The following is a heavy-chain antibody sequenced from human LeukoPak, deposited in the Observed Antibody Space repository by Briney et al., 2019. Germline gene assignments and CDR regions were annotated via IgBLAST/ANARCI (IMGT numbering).Heavy chain of an antibody. CDR2: IYPGDSDT. Sequence: GESLKISCKGSGYSFTSYWIGWVRQMPGKGLEWMGIIYPGDSDTRYSPSFQGQVTISADKSISTAYLQWSSLKAADTAMYYCARRENYDFWSGYQNWFDPWGQGTLVTVPS. V-gene: IGHV5-51*01. J-gene: IGHJ5*02. CDR1: GYSFTSYW. CDR3: ARRENYDFWSGYQNWFDP. D-gene: IGHD3-3*01.